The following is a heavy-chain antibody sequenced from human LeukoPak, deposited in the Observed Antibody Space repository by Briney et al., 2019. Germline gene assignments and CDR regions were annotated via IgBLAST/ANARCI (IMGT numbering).Heavy chain of an antibody. Sequence: GESLKISCKGSGYSFTRYWIGWVRQMPGKGLEWMGIIYPGDSDTRYSPSFQGQVTISADKSISTAYLQWSSLKASDTAMYYCARHRPYYDYVWGSYRSFYYGMDVWGQGTTITVSS. CDR1: GYSFTRYW. CDR3: ARHRPYYDYVWGSYRSFYYGMDV. D-gene: IGHD3-16*02. J-gene: IGHJ6*02. V-gene: IGHV5-51*01. CDR2: IYPGDSDT.